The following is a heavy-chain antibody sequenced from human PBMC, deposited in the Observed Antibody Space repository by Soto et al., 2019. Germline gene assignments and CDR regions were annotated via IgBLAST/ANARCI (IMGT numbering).Heavy chain of an antibody. CDR3: AKARHSTSWYGPEADF. D-gene: IGHD6-13*01. V-gene: IGHV3-30*09. Sequence: PGGSLRLSCAASGFIFNDYAMHWVRQAPGKGLEWVAVISYGGDNKYYADSVRGRFAISRDNLKNTLDLQMNSLNPEDTAVYHCAKARHSTSWYGPEADFWGQGTLVTVSS. CDR1: GFIFNDYA. J-gene: IGHJ4*02. CDR2: ISYGGDNK.